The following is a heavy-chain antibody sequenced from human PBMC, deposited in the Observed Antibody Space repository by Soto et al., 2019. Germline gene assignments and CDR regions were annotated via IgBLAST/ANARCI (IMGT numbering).Heavy chain of an antibody. CDR3: ARDTGPDGYNYYSFGMDV. D-gene: IGHD5-18*01. Sequence: LRLSCAASGFTFSNYAMHWVRQAPGKGLEWVAVISYDGSDKYNANSVEGRFTISRDNSKNTLYLQMNSLRAEDTAVYYCARDTGPDGYNYYSFGMDVWGQGTTVTVSS. CDR2: ISYDGSDK. CDR1: GFTFSNYA. J-gene: IGHJ6*02. V-gene: IGHV3-30-3*01.